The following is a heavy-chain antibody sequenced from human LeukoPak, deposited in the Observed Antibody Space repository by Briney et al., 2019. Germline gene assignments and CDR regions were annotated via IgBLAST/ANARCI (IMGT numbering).Heavy chain of an antibody. Sequence: GSLRLSCAASGFTFSEYSMNWVRQAPGKGLEWIGSIYYSGSTYYNPSLKSRLTISVDTSKNQFSLKLSSVTAADTAVYYCARASTIFGHFDYWGRGTLVTVSS. CDR1: GFTFSEYS. V-gene: IGHV4-38-2*01. CDR2: IYYSGST. CDR3: ARASTIFGHFDY. J-gene: IGHJ4*02. D-gene: IGHD3-3*01.